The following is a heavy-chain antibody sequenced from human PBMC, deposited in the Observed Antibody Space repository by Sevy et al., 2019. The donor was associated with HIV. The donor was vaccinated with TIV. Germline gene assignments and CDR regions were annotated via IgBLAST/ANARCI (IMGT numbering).Heavy chain of an antibody. V-gene: IGHV1-18*01. CDR3: ARGRAPDNGRYYFDS. D-gene: IGHD1-26*01. CDR1: GYIFGIYD. CDR2: ITPDSGDT. J-gene: IGHJ4*02. Sequence: ASVKVSCKASGYIFGIYDISWVRQAPGQGLEWMGWITPDSGDTNYAQKLQGRVTMTTDTSTRTSCMELSSLTSDDAGVYYCARGRAPDNGRYYFDSWAQGTLVTVSS.